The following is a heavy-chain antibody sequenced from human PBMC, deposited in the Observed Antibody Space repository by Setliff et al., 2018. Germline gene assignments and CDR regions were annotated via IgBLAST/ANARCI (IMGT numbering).Heavy chain of an antibody. CDR3: AREGMGYYYGSGSYYTSYYFDY. D-gene: IGHD3-10*01. CDR2: IYYSGST. J-gene: IGHJ4*02. Sequence: SETLSLTCTVSGGSISSHYWSWIRQPPGKGLEWIGGIYYSGSTNYNPSLKSRVTISVDTSKNQFSLKLSSVTAADTAVYYCAREGMGYYYGSGSYYTSYYFDYWGQGTLVTVSS. CDR1: GGSISSHY. V-gene: IGHV4-59*11.